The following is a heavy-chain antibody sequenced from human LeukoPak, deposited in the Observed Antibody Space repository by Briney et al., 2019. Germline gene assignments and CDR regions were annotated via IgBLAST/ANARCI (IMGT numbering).Heavy chain of an antibody. V-gene: IGHV3-7*03. D-gene: IGHD6-19*01. CDR3: VKNDGWFHLAQ. J-gene: IGHJ4*02. CDR1: GFNFRDHW. CDR2: IKNDGSET. Sequence: GGSLRLSCAVSGFNFRDHWMDWVRQAPGKGLQWVGHIKNDGSETYYLDSLKGRFSISRDNTNNALYLQVNSLRVEDTAVYYCVKNDGWFHLAQWGQGTLVTVSS.